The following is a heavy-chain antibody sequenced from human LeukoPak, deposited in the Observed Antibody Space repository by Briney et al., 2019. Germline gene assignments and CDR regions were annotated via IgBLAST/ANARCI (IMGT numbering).Heavy chain of an antibody. CDR3: AREEGSDPPFDYYYYYMDV. V-gene: IGHV4-4*07. CDR2: IYTSGST. D-gene: IGHD6-25*01. CDR1: GGSISSYY. J-gene: IGHJ6*03. Sequence: PPETLSLTCTVSGGSISSYYWSWIRQPAGKGLEWIGRIYTSGSTNYNPSLKSRVTMSVDTSKNQFSLKLSSVTAADTAVYYCAREEGSDPPFDYYYYYMDVWGKGTTVTVSS.